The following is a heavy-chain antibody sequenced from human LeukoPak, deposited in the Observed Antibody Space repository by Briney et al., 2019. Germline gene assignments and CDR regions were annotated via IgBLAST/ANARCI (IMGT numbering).Heavy chain of an antibody. CDR2: IKSNTDGGTT. D-gene: IGHD1-26*01. CDR1: GFIFTNAW. V-gene: IGHV3-15*07. CDR3: TTEIEWEVFLY. J-gene: IGHJ4*02. Sequence: PGGSLRLSCAASGFIFTNAWMNWVRQAPGKGLEWVGRIKSNTDGGTTDYAAPVKGRFAISRDDSKNTLYLQMNSLKTEDTAVYYCTTEIEWEVFLYWGREPWSPSPQ.